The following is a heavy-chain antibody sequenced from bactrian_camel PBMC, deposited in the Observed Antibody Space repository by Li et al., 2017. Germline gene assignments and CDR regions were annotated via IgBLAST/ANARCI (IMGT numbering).Heavy chain of an antibody. V-gene: IGHV3S36*01. CDR2: ISVGGART. D-gene: IGHD2*01. CDR1: GFTFAANP. J-gene: IGHJ7*01. Sequence: DVQLVESGGGLVQPGGSLRLSCSASGFTFAANPMNWVRQVPGKPLEWVSTISVGGARTTYADSVKGRFTISRDNAKNTVYLQMRTLRPDDTATYYCVTGGGTWYTGYGMDYWGKGTQVTVS.